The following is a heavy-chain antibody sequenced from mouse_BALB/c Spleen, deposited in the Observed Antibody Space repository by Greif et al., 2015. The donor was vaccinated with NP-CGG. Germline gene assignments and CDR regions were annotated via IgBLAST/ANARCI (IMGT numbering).Heavy chain of an antibody. V-gene: IGHV14-3*02. CDR2: IDPANGNT. CDR3: ARWYWYFDV. CDR1: GFNIKDTY. Sequence: VQLKDSGAELVKPGASVKLSCTASGFNIKDTYMHWVKQRPEQGLEWIGRIDPANGNTKYDPKFQGKATITADTSSNTAYLQLSSLTSEDTAVYYCARWYWYFDVWGSGTTVTVSS. J-gene: IGHJ1*01.